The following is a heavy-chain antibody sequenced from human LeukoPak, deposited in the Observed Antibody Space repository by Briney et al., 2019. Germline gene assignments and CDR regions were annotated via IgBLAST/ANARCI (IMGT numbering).Heavy chain of an antibody. CDR3: VRSGRFYNFDY. CDR1: GFTFSTFW. Sequence: PGGSLRLSCAASGFTFSTFWMYWVRQVPGKGLVWVSQINSDGSSTNYADSVKGRFTISKDNAKNTLYLQMNSLRAEDTAVYYCVRSGRFYNFDYWGQGTLVTVSS. CDR2: INSDGSST. J-gene: IGHJ4*02. V-gene: IGHV3-74*01. D-gene: IGHD3-10*01.